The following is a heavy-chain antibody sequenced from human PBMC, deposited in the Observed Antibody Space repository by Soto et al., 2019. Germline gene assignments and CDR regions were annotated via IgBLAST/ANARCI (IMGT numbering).Heavy chain of an antibody. CDR3: ARGPRGGRFLAIPMGDY. Sequence: SETLSLTCAVYGGSFSGYYWSWIRQPPGKGLEWIGEINHSGSTNYNPSLKSRVTISVDTSKNQFSLKLSSVTAADTAVYYCARGPRGGRFLAIPMGDYWGQGTLVTVSS. CDR1: GGSFSGYY. CDR2: INHSGST. V-gene: IGHV4-34*01. J-gene: IGHJ4*02. D-gene: IGHD3-16*01.